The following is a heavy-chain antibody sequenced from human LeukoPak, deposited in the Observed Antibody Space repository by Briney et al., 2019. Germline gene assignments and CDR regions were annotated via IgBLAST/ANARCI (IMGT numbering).Heavy chain of an antibody. J-gene: IGHJ5*02. Sequence: SVKVSCKASGGTFSSYAISWVRQAPGQGLEWMGGIIPIFGTANYAQKFQGRVTITADKSTGTAYMELSSLRSEDTAVYYCARDPLYCSGGSCYSADNWFDPWGQGTLVTVSS. V-gene: IGHV1-69*06. D-gene: IGHD2-15*01. CDR1: GGTFSSYA. CDR2: IIPIFGTA. CDR3: ARDPLYCSGGSCYSADNWFDP.